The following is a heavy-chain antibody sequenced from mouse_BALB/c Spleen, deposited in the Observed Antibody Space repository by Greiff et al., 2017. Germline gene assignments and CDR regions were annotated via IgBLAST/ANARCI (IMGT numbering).Heavy chain of an antibody. CDR3: ARDNYTGSSGGFDY. V-gene: IGHV1-54*01. CDR2: INHGSGGT. Sequence: QVQLQQSGAELVRPGASVKVSCKASGYAFTSYLIEWVKQRPGQGLEWIGEINHGSGGTNYNEKFKGKATLTADKSSSTAYMQLSSLTSDDSAVYFCARDNYTGSSGGFDYWGQGTTLTVSS. J-gene: IGHJ2*01. CDR1: GYAFTSYL. D-gene: IGHD1-1*01.